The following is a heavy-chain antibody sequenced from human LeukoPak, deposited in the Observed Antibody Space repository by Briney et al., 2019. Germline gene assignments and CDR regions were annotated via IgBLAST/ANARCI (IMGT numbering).Heavy chain of an antibody. Sequence: ASVTVSCKVSGNSVSELSIQWVRQAPGKGLECMGGFDPEEAKMVYAQNFQGRVTMTEDTSTQTAYMELGGLTSDDTAVYYCTTRSGDFWSGFVNWGQGSLVTVSS. CDR3: TTRSGDFWSGFVN. V-gene: IGHV1-24*01. CDR1: GNSVSELS. D-gene: IGHD3-3*01. CDR2: FDPEEAKM. J-gene: IGHJ4*02.